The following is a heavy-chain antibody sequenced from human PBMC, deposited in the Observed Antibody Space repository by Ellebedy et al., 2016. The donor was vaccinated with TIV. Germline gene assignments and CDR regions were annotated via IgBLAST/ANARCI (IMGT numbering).Heavy chain of an antibody. V-gene: IGHV1-18*01. J-gene: IGHJ4*01. CDR3: ARDSYRQPYLGAGSYYWAYDF. Sequence: ASVKVSCXASGYNFSSHALHWVRQAPGQGLEWMGWISAYDEQTEYPQRFQGRVLLTTDESTRTAYMELRDLKADDTAVYYCARDSYRQPYLGAGSYYWAYDFWGQGTLVTVSS. CDR1: GYNFSSHA. CDR2: ISAYDEQT. D-gene: IGHD3-10*01.